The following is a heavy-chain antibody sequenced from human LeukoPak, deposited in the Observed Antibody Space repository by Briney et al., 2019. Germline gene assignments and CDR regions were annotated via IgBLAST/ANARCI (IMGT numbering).Heavy chain of an antibody. Sequence: GGSLRLSCAASGFTFSNAWMSWVRQAPGKGLEWVANIKQDGSEKHYMDSVKGRFTISRDNAKNSLYLQMNSLRAEDTAVYYCARVDYWGQGTLVTVSS. J-gene: IGHJ4*02. CDR2: IKQDGSEK. V-gene: IGHV3-7*01. CDR3: ARVDY. CDR1: GFTFSNAW.